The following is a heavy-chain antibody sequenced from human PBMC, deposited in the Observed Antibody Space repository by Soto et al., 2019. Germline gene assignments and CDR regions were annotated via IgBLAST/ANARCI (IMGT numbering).Heavy chain of an antibody. Sequence: SETLSLTCAVYGGSFSGYYWSWIRQPPGKGLEWIGEINHSGSTNYNPSLKSRVTISVDTSKNQFSLKLSSVTAADTAVYYCARSDNYYDSSGYYPFDSWGQGTLVTVSS. CDR3: ARSDNYYDSSGYYPFDS. J-gene: IGHJ4*02. CDR2: INHSGST. CDR1: GGSFSGYY. V-gene: IGHV4-34*01. D-gene: IGHD3-22*01.